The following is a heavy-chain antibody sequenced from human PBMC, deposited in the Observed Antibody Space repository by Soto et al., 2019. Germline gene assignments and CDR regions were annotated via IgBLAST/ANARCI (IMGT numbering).Heavy chain of an antibody. V-gene: IGHV4-34*01. CDR2: INHSGST. CDR3: ASRGASVNWFDP. Sequence: SETLSLTCAVYGGSFSGYYWSWIRQPPGKGLEWIGEINHSGSTNYNPSLKSRVTISVDTSKNQFPLKLSSVTAADTAVYYCASRGASVNWFDPWGQGTLVTSPQ. J-gene: IGHJ5*02. CDR1: GGSFSGYY. D-gene: IGHD3-16*01.